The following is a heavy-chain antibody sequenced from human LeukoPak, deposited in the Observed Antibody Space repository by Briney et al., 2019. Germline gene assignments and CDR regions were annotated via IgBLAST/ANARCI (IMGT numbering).Heavy chain of an antibody. CDR2: MNPNSGAT. D-gene: IGHD2-15*01. Sequence: ASVKVSCKASGYTFTSYDFNWLRQATGQGPEWMGWMNPNSGATGYAQKFQGRVTMTRDTSTSTVYMELSSLRSEDTAVYYCARAFCSGGSCYSYYFDYWGQGTLVTVSS. J-gene: IGHJ4*02. V-gene: IGHV1-8*01. CDR3: ARAFCSGGSCYSYYFDY. CDR1: GYTFTSYD.